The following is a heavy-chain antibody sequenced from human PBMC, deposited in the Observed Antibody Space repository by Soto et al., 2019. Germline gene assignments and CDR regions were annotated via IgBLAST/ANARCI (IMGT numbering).Heavy chain of an antibody. Sequence: FSVGEAWMNWVRQAPGKGLEWVGRIKSKAAGGTTDYVAPVKGRFTISRDDSTNTLFLQMNSLKTEDTAVYYCTTDSPVAGGGPLWGQGTLVTVSS. D-gene: IGHD6-19*01. CDR3: TTDSPVAGGGPL. CDR1: FSVGEAW. V-gene: IGHV3-15*07. J-gene: IGHJ4*02. CDR2: IKSKAAGGTT.